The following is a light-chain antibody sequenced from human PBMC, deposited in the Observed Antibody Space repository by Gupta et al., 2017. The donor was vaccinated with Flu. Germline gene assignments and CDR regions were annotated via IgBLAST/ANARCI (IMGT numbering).Light chain of an antibody. CDR2: GAS. CDR3: HQYCSSWWT. CDR1: QSVTRNY. J-gene: IGKJ1*01. Sequence: ETATLSFRASQSVTRNYSAWYQQKPCQPPSLLIYGASSSAPCIPHRFSGSGAATDVTLTISLLEPEDFAVYYCHQYCSSWWTFGQGTKVEIK. V-gene: IGKV3-20*01.